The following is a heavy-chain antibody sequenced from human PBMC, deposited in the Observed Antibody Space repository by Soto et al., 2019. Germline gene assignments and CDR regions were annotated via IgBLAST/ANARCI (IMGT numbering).Heavy chain of an antibody. D-gene: IGHD3-16*02. CDR3: ARAHTGSFDYVWQSYRCTADFDY. CDR2: IYYSGST. J-gene: IGHJ4*02. Sequence: SETLSLTCTVSGGSISGGSYYWSWIRHYPGKGLEWIGYIYYSGSTFYNPSLKSRLSISVDTSKNQFSLKLSSVTAADTAVYYCARAHTGSFDYVWQSYRCTADFDYWGPGTLVTVSS. CDR1: GGSISGGSYY. V-gene: IGHV4-31*03.